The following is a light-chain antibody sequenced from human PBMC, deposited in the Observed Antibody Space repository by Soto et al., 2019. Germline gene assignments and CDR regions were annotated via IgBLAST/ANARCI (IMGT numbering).Light chain of an antibody. Sequence: QSALTQPASVSGSPGQSITISCAGTTSDVAYYDLVSWYQQHPGRAPKLLIYEVDKRPSGISVRFSGSKSGATASLTISGLLPEDEAVYFWCTYAGHVPKFGGGTKLTVL. V-gene: IGLV2-23*02. CDR3: CTYAGHVPK. J-gene: IGLJ2*01. CDR2: EVD. CDR1: TSDVAYYDL.